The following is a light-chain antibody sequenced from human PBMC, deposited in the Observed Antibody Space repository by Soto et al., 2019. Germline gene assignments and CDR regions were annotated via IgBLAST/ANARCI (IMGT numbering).Light chain of an antibody. CDR2: WAS. Sequence: DIVMTQSPDSLAVSLGERATINCKSSQRVLYSSNNKNYLAWYQQRPGHPPKLLIYWASTRESGVPDRFSGSGSGTDFTLTISSLQAEDVAVYYCQQYYGTPYTFGQGTKLEIK. V-gene: IGKV4-1*01. CDR3: QQYYGTPYT. J-gene: IGKJ2*01. CDR1: QRVLYSSNNKNY.